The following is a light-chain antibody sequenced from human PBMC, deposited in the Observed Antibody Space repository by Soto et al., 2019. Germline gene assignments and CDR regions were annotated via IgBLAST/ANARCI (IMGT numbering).Light chain of an antibody. Sequence: SYELTQPPSVSVSPGQTASITCSGDKLGDKYACWYQQKPRQSPVLVIYQDSKRPSGIPGRFSGSNSGNTATLTISGTQAMDEDDYYCQGWDSSTDVVFGGGTKLTVL. V-gene: IGLV3-1*01. CDR2: QDS. CDR3: QGWDSSTDVV. CDR1: KLGDKY. J-gene: IGLJ2*01.